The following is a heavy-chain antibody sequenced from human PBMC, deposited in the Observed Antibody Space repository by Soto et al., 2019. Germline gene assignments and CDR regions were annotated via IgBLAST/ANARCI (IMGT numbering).Heavy chain of an antibody. V-gene: IGHV3-23*01. CDR2: ISGCGGST. J-gene: IGHJ4*02. D-gene: IGHD2-2*02. Sequence: GSLRLSCAASGFTFSSYAISWGRQPPGKGLEWVSAISGCGGSTYYADSVKGRVTISRDNSKNTQYRQMNSLRAEDTAVYYCAKDPGGGDIVVVVPDAISYWGQGTLVTVSS. CDR1: GFTFSSYA. CDR3: AKDPGGGDIVVVVPDAISY.